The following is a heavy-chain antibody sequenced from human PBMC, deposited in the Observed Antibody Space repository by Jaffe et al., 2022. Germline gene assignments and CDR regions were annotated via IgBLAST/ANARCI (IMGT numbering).Heavy chain of an antibody. CDR2: VIPVSGAP. Sequence: QVQVVQSGAEVKKPGSSVKVSCKASGGTVSSYAISWVRQAPGQGLEWMGGVIPVSGAPHYAQKLQGRVTITTDESTRTVYMELSSLRYEDTAVYYCARGIRARGSGISYFYYYMDVWGKGTTVTVSS. CDR3: ARGIRARGSGISYFYYYMDV. D-gene: IGHD3-10*01. J-gene: IGHJ6*03. CDR1: GGTVSSYA. V-gene: IGHV1-69*05.